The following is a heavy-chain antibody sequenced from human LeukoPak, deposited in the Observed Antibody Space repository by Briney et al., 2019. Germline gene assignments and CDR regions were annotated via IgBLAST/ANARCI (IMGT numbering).Heavy chain of an antibody. CDR2: LNSDGSST. CDR3: VRSFYTSSALGY. J-gene: IGHJ4*02. V-gene: IGHV3-74*01. Sequence: GGSLRLSCAASGFTFSMDWMQWVRQAPGKGLVWVSRLNSDGSSTDYADSVKGRFTISRDNAKNTLYLQMNSLRAEDTALYYCVRSFYTSSALGYWGQGTLVTVS. D-gene: IGHD3-16*01. CDR1: GFTFSMDW.